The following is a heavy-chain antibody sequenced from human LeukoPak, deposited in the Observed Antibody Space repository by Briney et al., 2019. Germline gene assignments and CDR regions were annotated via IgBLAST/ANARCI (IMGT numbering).Heavy chain of an antibody. CDR3: AKDLTYYYDSSGPYYFDY. CDR1: GFTFSSYA. V-gene: IGHV3-23*01. J-gene: IGHJ4*02. Sequence: PGGSLRLSCAASGFTFSSYAMSWVRQAPGKGLEWVSAISGTGGSTYYADSVKGRFTISRDNIKNTLYLQMNSLRAEDTTVYYCAKDLTYYYDSSGPYYFDYWGQGTLVTVSS. CDR2: ISGTGGST. D-gene: IGHD3-22*01.